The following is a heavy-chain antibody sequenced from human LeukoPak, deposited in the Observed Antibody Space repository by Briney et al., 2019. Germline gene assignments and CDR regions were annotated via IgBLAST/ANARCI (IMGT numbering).Heavy chain of an antibody. V-gene: IGHV4-4*07. Sequence: SETLSLTCTVSGGSISSYYWSWIRQPAGKGLEWIGRIYTSGSTNYNPSLKSRVTMSVDTSKNQFPLKLSSVTAADTAVYYCARDREGRSSSWYDPIFDYWGQGTLVTVSS. J-gene: IGHJ4*02. D-gene: IGHD6-13*01. CDR3: ARDREGRSSSWYDPIFDY. CDR1: GGSISSYY. CDR2: IYTSGST.